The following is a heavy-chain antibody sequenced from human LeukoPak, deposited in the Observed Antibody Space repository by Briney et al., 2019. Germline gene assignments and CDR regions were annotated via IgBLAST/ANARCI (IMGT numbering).Heavy chain of an antibody. Sequence: GESLKISCQGSGYRFTSYWIGWVRPMPGKGLEWMGIIYPGDSDTRYSPSFQGQVTISADKSISTAYLQWSSLKASDTAMYYCARFKSGYSYGPAFDAFDIWGQGTMVTVSS. J-gene: IGHJ3*02. V-gene: IGHV5-51*01. CDR3: ARFKSGYSYGPAFDAFDI. CDR1: GYRFTSYW. D-gene: IGHD5-18*01. CDR2: IYPGDSDT.